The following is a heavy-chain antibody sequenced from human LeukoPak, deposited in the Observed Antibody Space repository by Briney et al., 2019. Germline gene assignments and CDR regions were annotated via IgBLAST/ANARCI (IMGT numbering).Heavy chain of an antibody. D-gene: IGHD3-9*01. V-gene: IGHV3-23*01. CDR3: AKPMTGAYYYYMDV. CDR2: ISGSGGST. CDR1: GFTFSSYA. Sequence: GESLRLSCAASGFTFSSYAMSWVRQAPGKGREWGSAISGSGGSTYYADSEKGRFTISRGNCKNTMYLQMNSLSAEDTAVYYCAKPMTGAYYYYMDVWGKGTTVTVSS. J-gene: IGHJ6*03.